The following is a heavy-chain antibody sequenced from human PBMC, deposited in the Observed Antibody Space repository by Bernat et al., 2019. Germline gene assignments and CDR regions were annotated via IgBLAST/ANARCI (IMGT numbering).Heavy chain of an antibody. CDR2: TSGSGDST. J-gene: IGHJ4*02. CDR3: AKHRVPVADKPDY. CDR1: GFTFTNDA. V-gene: IGHV3-23*01. D-gene: IGHD6-19*01. Sequence: EVQLLESGGGLVQPGGSLRLSCAASGFTFTNDAMSWVRQAPGKGLEWVSGTSGSGDSTYYADSVKGRFTISRDNSKNTLYLQMSSLRAEDTALYYCAKHRVPVADKPDYWGQGTLVTVSS.